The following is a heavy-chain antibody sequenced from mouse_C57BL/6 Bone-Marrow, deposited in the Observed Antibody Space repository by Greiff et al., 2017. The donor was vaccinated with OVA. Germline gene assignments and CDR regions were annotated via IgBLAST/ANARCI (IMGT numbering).Heavy chain of an antibody. D-gene: IGHD1-1*01. Sequence: EVQLQQSGPELVKPGASVKISCKASGYTFTDYYMNWVKQSHGKSLEWIGDINPNNGGTSYNQKFKGKATLTVDKSSSTAYMELRSLTSEVSAVYYWARWVTTVVATVYYAMDYWCQGTSVTVSS. CDR1: GYTFTDYY. CDR3: ARWVTTVVATVYYAMDY. CDR2: INPNNGGT. J-gene: IGHJ4*01. V-gene: IGHV1-26*01.